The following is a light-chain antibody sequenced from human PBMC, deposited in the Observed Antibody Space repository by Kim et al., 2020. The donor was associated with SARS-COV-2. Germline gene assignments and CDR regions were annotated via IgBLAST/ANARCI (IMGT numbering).Light chain of an antibody. CDR1: SSDVGGYNY. V-gene: IGLV2-14*03. CDR2: DVS. CDR3: SSYTSSSTLV. J-gene: IGLJ7*01. Sequence: QSITLSCTGTSSDVGGYNYVSWYQHHPGKAPKLMIYDVSKRPSGVSNRFSGSKSGNTASLTISGLQAEDEADYYCSSYTSSSTLVFGGGTQLTVL.